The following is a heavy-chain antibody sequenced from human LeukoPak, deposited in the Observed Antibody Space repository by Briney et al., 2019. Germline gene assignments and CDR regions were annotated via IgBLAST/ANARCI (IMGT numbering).Heavy chain of an antibody. CDR3: ARAGGTSWADY. CDR2: ISGDGVKT. V-gene: IGHV3-23*01. D-gene: IGHD6-13*01. J-gene: IGHJ4*02. Sequence: PGGSLRLSCAASGFIVSAYAMSWVRQAPGKGPEWVSAISGDGVKTFYADSVKGRVTISRDNSKETVYLQMNSLRVEDTAIYYCARAGGTSWADYWGQGTLVTVSS. CDR1: GFIVSAYA.